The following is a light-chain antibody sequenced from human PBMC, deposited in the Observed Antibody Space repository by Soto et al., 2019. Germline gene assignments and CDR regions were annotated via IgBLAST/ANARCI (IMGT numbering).Light chain of an antibody. CDR3: QQYYDWPIT. J-gene: IGKJ5*01. V-gene: IGKV3-15*01. Sequence: EIVMTQSTATLSVSPGEIATLCCMASQSISNLLAWYQQKPGQAPRLLMYGASTRATGFPDRFSGSGSGTEFTLTISSLHSEDFAVYYCQQYYDWPITFGQGTRLEIK. CDR2: GAS. CDR1: QSISNL.